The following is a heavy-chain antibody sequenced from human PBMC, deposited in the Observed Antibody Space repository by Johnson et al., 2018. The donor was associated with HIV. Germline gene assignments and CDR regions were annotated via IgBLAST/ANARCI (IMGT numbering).Heavy chain of an antibody. CDR3: ARACSAAHCYSAQAFDI. CDR1: QFTFSSYY. CDR2: VNPNGGNT. V-gene: IGHV3-25*03. Sequence: VQLVESGGGLAKPAWSPRLSCAASQFTFSSYYMNCVRQAPGNGLELVGQVNPNGGNTYLIDSGKDRFNTSRDNAKNTLHLQMNSLRAEDTAVYFCARACSAAHCYSAQAFDIWGQGTMVTVSS. J-gene: IGHJ3*02. D-gene: IGHD2-15*01.